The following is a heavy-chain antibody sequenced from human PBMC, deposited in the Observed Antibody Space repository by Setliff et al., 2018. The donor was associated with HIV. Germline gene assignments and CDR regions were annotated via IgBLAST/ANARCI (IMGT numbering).Heavy chain of an antibody. CDR3: ARDRLTYYFDY. D-gene: IGHD3-22*01. Sequence: PSETLSLTCTVSGGSISSYYWSWIRQPAGKGLEWIGRIYTSGSTNYNPSLKSRVTMSVDTSNNQFSLSLTSVTAADTAVYYCARDRLTYYFDYWGQGILVTVSS. CDR2: IYTSGST. V-gene: IGHV4-4*07. J-gene: IGHJ4*02. CDR1: GGSISSYY.